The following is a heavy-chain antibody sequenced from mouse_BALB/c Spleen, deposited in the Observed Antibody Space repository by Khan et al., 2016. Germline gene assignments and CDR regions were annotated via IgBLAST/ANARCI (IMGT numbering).Heavy chain of an antibody. CDR2: IYPGDGDT. Sequence: QVQLQQSGAELARPGASVRLSCKVSGYTSANYWMQWVKQRPGQGLEWIGSIYPGDGDTRYSQKFKDKATLTADKSSSSAYMHLRSVASEDSAVYYCADALFVYWGQGTLVTFSA. CDR3: ADALFVY. V-gene: IGHV1-87*01. CDR1: GYTSANYW. J-gene: IGHJ3*01.